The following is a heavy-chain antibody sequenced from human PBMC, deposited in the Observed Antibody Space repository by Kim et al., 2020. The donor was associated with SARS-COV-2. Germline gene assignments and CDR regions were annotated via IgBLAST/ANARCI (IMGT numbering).Heavy chain of an antibody. D-gene: IGHD3-16*01. CDR2: INNSGDRT. J-gene: IGHJ5*02. CDR3: ARGGGGSWFAP. V-gene: IGHV3-23*01. CDR1: GFTFTNSA. Sequence: GGSLRLSCVASGFTFTNSAMTWVRQAPGKGLEWVSTINNSGDRTYFADSVKGRFTISRDNSNNTLYLQMSSLRGADTAVFYCARGGGGSWFAPWGQGTL.